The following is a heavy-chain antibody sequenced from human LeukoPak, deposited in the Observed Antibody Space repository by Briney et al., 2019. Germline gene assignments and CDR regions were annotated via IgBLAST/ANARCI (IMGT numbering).Heavy chain of an antibody. CDR2: IKQDGSEK. V-gene: IGHV3-7*01. D-gene: IGHD4-17*01. Sequence: GGSLRLSCAASGFTFSNYWMSWVRQAPGKGLEWVANIKQDGSEKYYVDSVKGRFTISRDNAKNSLYLQMNSLRAEDTAVYYCARRYGGYGDFDYWGQGTLVTVSS. CDR3: ARRYGGYGDFDY. CDR1: GFTFSNYW. J-gene: IGHJ4*02.